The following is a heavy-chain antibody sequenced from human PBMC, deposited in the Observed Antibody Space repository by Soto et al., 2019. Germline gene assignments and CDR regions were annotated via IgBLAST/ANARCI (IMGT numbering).Heavy chain of an antibody. D-gene: IGHD3-9*01. Sequence: GGSLRLSCAASGFTFSSYAMSWVRQAPGKGLEWVSAISGSGGSTYYADSVKGRFTISRDNSKNTLYLQMNSLRAEDTAVYYCAKDFQYYDILTGYYISRGSPPSYFDYWGQGTLVTVSS. CDR3: AKDFQYYDILTGYYISRGSPPSYFDY. J-gene: IGHJ4*02. CDR1: GFTFSSYA. V-gene: IGHV3-23*01. CDR2: ISGSGGST.